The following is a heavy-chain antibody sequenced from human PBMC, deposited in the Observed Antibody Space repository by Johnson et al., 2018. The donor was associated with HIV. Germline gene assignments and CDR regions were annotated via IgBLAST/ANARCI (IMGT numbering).Heavy chain of an antibody. CDR1: GFTFSDYY. CDR3: AREARIVVVEPSDAFDI. J-gene: IGHJ3*02. CDR2: ISSSGSTI. D-gene: IGHD3-22*01. V-gene: IGHV3-11*04. Sequence: QVQLVESGGGLVKPGGSLRLSCAAFGFTFSDYYMSWIRQAPGKGLEWVSYISSSGSTIYYADSVKGRFTISRDNAKNSLYLQMNSLRVEDTAVYYCAREARIVVVEPSDAFDIWGQGTMVTVSS.